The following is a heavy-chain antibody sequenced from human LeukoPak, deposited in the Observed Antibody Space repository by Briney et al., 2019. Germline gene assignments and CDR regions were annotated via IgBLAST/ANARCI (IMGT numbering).Heavy chain of an antibody. D-gene: IGHD1-26*01. Sequence: GGSLRLSCVASGFTFSHYSMSWVRQAPGKGLEWVSYVSSGSGTTMYCTDSVKGRFTISRDSAKNSLYLQMNSLRAEDTAVYYCARVGGTYDFDNWGQGTLVTVS. CDR3: ARVGGTYDFDN. J-gene: IGHJ4*02. V-gene: IGHV3-48*04. CDR1: GFTFSHYS. CDR2: VSSGSGTTM.